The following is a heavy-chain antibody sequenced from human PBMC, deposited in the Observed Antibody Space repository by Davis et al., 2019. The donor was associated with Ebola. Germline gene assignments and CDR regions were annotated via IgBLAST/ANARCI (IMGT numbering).Heavy chain of an antibody. J-gene: IGHJ5*02. D-gene: IGHD4-17*01. CDR2: ISYDGSNK. Sequence: GGSLRLSCAASGFTFSSYAMHWVRQAPGNGLEWVAVISYDGSNKYYADSVKGRFTISRDNSKNSLYLQMNSLRAEDTAVYYCARAPTVTTLYNWFDPWGQGTLVTVSS. V-gene: IGHV3-30*04. CDR1: GFTFSSYA. CDR3: ARAPTVTTLYNWFDP.